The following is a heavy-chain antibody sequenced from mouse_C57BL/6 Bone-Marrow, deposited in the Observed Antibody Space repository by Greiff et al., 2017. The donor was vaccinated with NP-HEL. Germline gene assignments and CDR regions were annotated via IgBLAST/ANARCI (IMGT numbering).Heavy chain of an antibody. J-gene: IGHJ3*01. CDR1: GFTFSDYG. CDR2: ISSGSSTI. CDR3: ASLYDYGWFAY. D-gene: IGHD2-4*01. V-gene: IGHV5-17*01. Sequence: EVMLVESGGGLVKPGGSLKLSCAVSGFTFSDYGMHWVRQAPEKGLEWVAYISSGSSTIYYADTVKGRFTISRDNAKNTLFLQMTSLRSEDTAMYYCASLYDYGWFAYWGQGTLVTVSA.